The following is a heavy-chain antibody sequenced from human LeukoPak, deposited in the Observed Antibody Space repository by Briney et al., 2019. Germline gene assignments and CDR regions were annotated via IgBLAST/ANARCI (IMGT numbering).Heavy chain of an antibody. V-gene: IGHV3-7*01. CDR3: ATPYYDYWSGYSGH. J-gene: IGHJ4*02. CDR2: IKQDGSEK. Sequence: HPGGSLRLSCAASGFTFSSYWMSWVRQAPRKGLEWVANIKQDGSEKYYVDSVKGRFTISRDNAKNSLYLQMNSLRAEDTAVYYCATPYYDYWSGYSGHWGQGTLVTVSS. D-gene: IGHD3-3*01. CDR1: GFTFSSYW.